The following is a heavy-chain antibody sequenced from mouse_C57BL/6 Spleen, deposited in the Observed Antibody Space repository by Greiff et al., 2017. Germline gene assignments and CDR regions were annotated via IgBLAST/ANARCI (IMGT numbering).Heavy chain of an antibody. CDR1: GYTFTDYE. D-gene: IGHD1-1*01. CDR2: IDPETGGT. J-gene: IGHJ2*01. Sequence: VQLQQSGAELVRPGASVTLSCKASGYTFTDYEMHWVKQTPVHGLEWIGAIDPETGGTAYNQKFTGKAILTADKSSSTAYMELRSLTSEDSAVYYCTTDSSYVENYWGQGTTLTVSS. CDR3: TTDSSYVENY. V-gene: IGHV1-15*01.